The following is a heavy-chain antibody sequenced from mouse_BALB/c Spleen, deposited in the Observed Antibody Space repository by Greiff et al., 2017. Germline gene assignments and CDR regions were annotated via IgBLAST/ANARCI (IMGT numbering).Heavy chain of an antibody. CDR1: GFSLPGYG. V-gene: IGHV2-6-7*01. J-gene: IGHJ4*01. D-gene: IGHD1-1*01. Sequence: VQLQQSGPGLVAPSQSLSITCTVSGFSLPGYGVNWVRQPPGKGLEWLGMIWGDGSTDYNSALKSRLSISKDNSKSQVFLKMNSLQTDDTARYYCARDGDYYGSSYVGAMDYWGQGTSVTVSS. CDR2: IWGDGST. CDR3: ARDGDYYGSSYVGAMDY.